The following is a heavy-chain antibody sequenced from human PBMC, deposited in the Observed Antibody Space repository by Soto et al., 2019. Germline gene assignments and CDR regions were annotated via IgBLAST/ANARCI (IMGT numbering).Heavy chain of an antibody. CDR1: GGSISSSSYY. J-gene: IGHJ6*02. CDR2: IYYSGST. V-gene: IGHV4-39*01. Sequence: LSLTCTVSGGSISSSSYYWGWIRQPPGKGLEWIGSIYYSGSTYYNPSLKSRVTISVDTSKNQFSLKLSSVTAADTAVYYCARHNSGGFWSGYSYYYGMDVWGQGTTVTVSS. D-gene: IGHD3-3*01. CDR3: ARHNSGGFWSGYSYYYGMDV.